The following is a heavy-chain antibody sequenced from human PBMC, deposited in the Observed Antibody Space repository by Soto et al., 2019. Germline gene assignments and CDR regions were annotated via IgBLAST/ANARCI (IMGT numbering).Heavy chain of an antibody. CDR2: IYSGGST. D-gene: IGHD4-17*01. J-gene: IGHJ4*02. CDR3: ARSGPYGDYDY. Sequence: EVQLVESGGGLVQPGGSLRLSCAASGFTVSSNHMSWVRQARGKGLEWVSVIYSGGSTYYADSVKGRFPISRDNSKNTLYLQMDSLRAEDTAVYYCARSGPYGDYDYWGQGTLVTVSS. V-gene: IGHV3-66*01. CDR1: GFTVSSNH.